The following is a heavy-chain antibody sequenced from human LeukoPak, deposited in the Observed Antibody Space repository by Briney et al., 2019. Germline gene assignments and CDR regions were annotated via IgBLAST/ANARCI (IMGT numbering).Heavy chain of an antibody. Sequence: SETLSLTCTVSGASISSSIYYWGWIRQPPGKGLEWIGSIYYSGSTYYNPSLKSRVTISVDTSKNQFSLKLSSVTAADTAVYYCERQERYCSNGVCLKYFDYWGQGTLVTVSS. CDR2: IYYSGST. V-gene: IGHV4-39*01. D-gene: IGHD2-8*01. J-gene: IGHJ4*02. CDR1: GASISSSIYY. CDR3: ERQERYCSNGVCLKYFDY.